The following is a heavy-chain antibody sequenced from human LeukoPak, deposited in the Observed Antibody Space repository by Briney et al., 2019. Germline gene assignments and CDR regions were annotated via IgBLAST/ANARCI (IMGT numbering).Heavy chain of an antibody. CDR1: GFTFSSYS. D-gene: IGHD5-18*01. CDR3: ARRASTERGHSYGLDY. J-gene: IGHJ4*02. Sequence: PGGSLRLSCAVSGFTFSSYSMNWVRQAPGKGLEWVSSISFSGNYIYYADSVRGRITLSRDNAKNSLFLQMNSLRAEDTAVYYCARRASTERGHSYGLDYWGQGTLVTVSS. V-gene: IGHV3-21*01. CDR2: ISFSGNYI.